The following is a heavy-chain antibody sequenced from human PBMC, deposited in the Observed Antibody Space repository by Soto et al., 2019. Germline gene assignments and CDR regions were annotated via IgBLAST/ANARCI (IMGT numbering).Heavy chain of an antibody. J-gene: IGHJ6*02. D-gene: IGHD5-18*01. CDR3: ALIQLWERHYYYYGMDV. Sequence: EVQPLESGGGLVQPGGSLRLSCAASGFTFSSYAMSWVRQAPGKGLEWVSAISGSGGSTYYADSVKGRFTISRDNSKNTLYLQMNSLRAADTAVYYCALIQLWERHYYYYGMDVWGQGTTVTVSS. CDR2: ISGSGGST. V-gene: IGHV3-23*01. CDR1: GFTFSSYA.